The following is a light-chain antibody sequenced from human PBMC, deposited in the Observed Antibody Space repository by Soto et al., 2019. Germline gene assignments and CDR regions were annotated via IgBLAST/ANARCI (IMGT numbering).Light chain of an antibody. CDR2: TSS. CDR3: QQSSKTPQP. Sequence: DIQMTQSPSSLSASIGDRVTITCRASETINKYLNWYQQKPGKPPKLLIYTSSTLPSGVPSRFSGSRPGTNFTLTINSLQPEDFATYYCQQSSKTPQPFGQGTKVDIX. J-gene: IGKJ1*01. V-gene: IGKV1-39*01. CDR1: ETINKY.